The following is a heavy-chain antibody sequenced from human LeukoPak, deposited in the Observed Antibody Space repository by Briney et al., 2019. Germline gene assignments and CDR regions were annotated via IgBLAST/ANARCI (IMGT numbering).Heavy chain of an antibody. CDR1: GFTFSSYW. V-gene: IGHV3-7*01. J-gene: IGHJ4*02. Sequence: GGSLTLSCVASGFTFSSYWMTWVRQAPGKGLDWVANIKQDGSEKYYVDSVKGRFTISRDNAKNSLYLQMNSLRAHDTAVYYCARDPGQYGSGSYVNWGQGTLVTVSS. CDR2: IKQDGSEK. CDR3: ARDPGQYGSGSYVN. D-gene: IGHD3-10*01.